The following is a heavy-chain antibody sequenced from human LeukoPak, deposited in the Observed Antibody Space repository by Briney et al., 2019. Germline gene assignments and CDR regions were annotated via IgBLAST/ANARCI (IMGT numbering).Heavy chain of an antibody. CDR2: ISSSGSTI. D-gene: IGHD3-10*01. CDR3: ARISYGSGWFDY. CDR1: GFTFSSYE. J-gene: IGHJ4*02. V-gene: IGHV3-48*03. Sequence: GGSLTLSCAASGFTFSSYETNWVRQAPGKGLEWVSYISSSGSTIYYADSVKSRFTISRQNAKNSLYLEMNPLRTGHTTVYYCARISYGSGWFDYWGKGTLVTVSS.